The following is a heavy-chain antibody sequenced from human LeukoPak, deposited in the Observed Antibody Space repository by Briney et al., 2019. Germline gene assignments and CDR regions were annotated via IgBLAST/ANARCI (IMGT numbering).Heavy chain of an antibody. CDR2: ISWDSGSI. D-gene: IGHD5-12*01. V-gene: IGHV3-9*01. J-gene: IGHJ3*02. CDR1: GFTFYDYA. CDR3: AKADGYSGYDWGYDAFDI. Sequence: GGSLRFSCAASGFTFYDYAMLWLRQAPGKGLEGFSGISWDSGSIGYADSVKGRFTISRDNAKNSLYLQMNSLRAEDTALYYCAKADGYSGYDWGYDAFDIWGQGTMVTVSS.